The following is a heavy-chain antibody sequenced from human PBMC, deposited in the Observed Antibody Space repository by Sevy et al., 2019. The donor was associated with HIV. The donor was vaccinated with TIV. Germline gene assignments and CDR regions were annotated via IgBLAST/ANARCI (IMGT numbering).Heavy chain of an antibody. CDR3: ATTKDYYDSSAYPFDY. Sequence: ASVKVSCKVSGYTLTGFSMHWVRQAPGKGLEWMATFDPEDDETNYAQKFQGRVTMTEDTSTDIAYMELSSLRSEDTAVYYCATTKDYYDSSAYPFDYWGQGTLVTVSS. J-gene: IGHJ4*02. CDR1: GYTLTGFS. V-gene: IGHV1-24*01. CDR2: FDPEDDET. D-gene: IGHD3-22*01.